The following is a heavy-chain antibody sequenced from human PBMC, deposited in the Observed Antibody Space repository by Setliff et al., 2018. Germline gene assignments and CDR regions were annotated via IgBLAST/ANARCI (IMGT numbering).Heavy chain of an antibody. CDR3: ARASRYGTIKYRGDYYMDV. V-gene: IGHV7-4-1*04. D-gene: IGHD5-12*01. J-gene: IGHJ6*03. Sequence: ASVKVSCKASKYTFNSYGVHWVRQAPGQGLEWMGWISTNTGNPTYAQGFTGRFVFSLDTSVSMAYLQISSLKGEDTGVYYCARASRYGTIKYRGDYYMDVWGKGTTVTVSS. CDR2: ISTNTGNP. CDR1: KYTFNSYG.